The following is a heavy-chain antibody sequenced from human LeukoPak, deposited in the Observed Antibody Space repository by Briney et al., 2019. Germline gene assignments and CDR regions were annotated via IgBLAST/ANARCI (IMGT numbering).Heavy chain of an antibody. V-gene: IGHV3-23*01. D-gene: IGHD6-6*01. CDR2: ISATGAST. Sequence: GGSLRLSCSAAGFTLRNFGMSWVRQPQGKGLNWVSAISATGASTYYIDSVKGRFTISRDNSNNTLYLQMNSLRAEDTARYYCAKDLWHLVRMIDHWGQGILVIAST. CDR3: AKDLWHLVRMIDH. CDR1: GFTLRNFG. J-gene: IGHJ4*02.